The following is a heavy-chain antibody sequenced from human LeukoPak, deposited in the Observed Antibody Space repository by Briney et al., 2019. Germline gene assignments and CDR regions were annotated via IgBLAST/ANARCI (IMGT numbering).Heavy chain of an antibody. D-gene: IGHD4-17*01. CDR3: ARDMTTATTCYLQH. J-gene: IGHJ1*01. Sequence: GGSLRLSCAASRFNFSTYSMNWVRQAPGKGLEWVSSISSSSNYIYYADSVKGRFSISRDDAKNSLFLQMNGLRAEDTAVYYCARDMTTATTCYLQHWGQGTLVTVSS. CDR1: RFNFSTYS. CDR2: ISSSSNYI. V-gene: IGHV3-21*01.